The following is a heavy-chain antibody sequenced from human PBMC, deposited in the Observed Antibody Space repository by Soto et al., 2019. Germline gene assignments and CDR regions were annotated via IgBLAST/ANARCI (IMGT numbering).Heavy chain of an antibody. J-gene: IGHJ4*02. D-gene: IGHD1-26*01. Sequence: ASVKVSCKASGYTFTSYGISWVRQAPGQGLEWMGWISAYNGNTNYAQKLQGRVTMTTDTSTSTAYMELSSLRSEDTAVYYCAALVVGATTRGFGYWGQGTLVTVSS. V-gene: IGHV1-18*01. CDR1: GYTFTSYG. CDR3: AALVVGATTRGFGY. CDR2: ISAYNGNT.